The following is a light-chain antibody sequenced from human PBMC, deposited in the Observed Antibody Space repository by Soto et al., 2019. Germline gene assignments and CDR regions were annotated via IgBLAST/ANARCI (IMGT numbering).Light chain of an antibody. J-gene: IGKJ1*01. CDR2: DAS. V-gene: IGKV3-11*01. CDR3: QQRSNWPSWT. CDR1: QSVSSR. Sequence: EIVMTQSPATLSMSPGERATLSCRASQSVSSRLAWYQRQPGQAPRLLIYDASTRATGIPARFSGSGFGTDFTLTISSLEPEDFAVYYCQQRSNWPSWTFGQGTKVDIK.